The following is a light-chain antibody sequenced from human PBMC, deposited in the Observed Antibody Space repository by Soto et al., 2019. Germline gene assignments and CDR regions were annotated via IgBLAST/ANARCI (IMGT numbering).Light chain of an antibody. Sequence: QSVLTQSASVSGSPGQSITISCTGTSSEVGGYDYVSWYQQQPGKAPKLMIYDVTNRPSGVSNRFSGSKSGNTASLTFSGLQAEDEADYYCISYASINTYVFGTGTKVTVL. V-gene: IGLV2-14*01. CDR1: SSEVGGYDY. CDR2: DVT. CDR3: ISYASINTYV. J-gene: IGLJ1*01.